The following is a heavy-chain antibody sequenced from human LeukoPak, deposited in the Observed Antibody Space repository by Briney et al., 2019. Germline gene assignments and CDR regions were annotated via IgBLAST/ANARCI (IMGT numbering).Heavy chain of an antibody. J-gene: IGHJ4*02. CDR2: ISGGGGST. Sequence: GGSLRLSCAASGFTFSSYAMSWVRQAPGKGLEWVSAISGGGGSTYYADSVKGRFTISRDNSKTTLYLQMNSLRAEDTAVYYCAKVEQQLVMEYYFDYWGQGTLVTVSS. D-gene: IGHD6-13*01. V-gene: IGHV3-23*01. CDR3: AKVEQQLVMEYYFDY. CDR1: GFTFSSYA.